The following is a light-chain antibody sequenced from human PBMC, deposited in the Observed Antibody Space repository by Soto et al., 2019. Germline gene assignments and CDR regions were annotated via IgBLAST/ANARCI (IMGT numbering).Light chain of an antibody. CDR1: TSNVGNSY. CDR3: AAWDDNLSGIV. CDR2: SFS. V-gene: IGLV1-47*02. J-gene: IGLJ7*01. Sequence: QSVLTQPPSASGTAGEGVTISCSGSTSNVGNSYVYWYQQVPGTAPKLLVNSFSERPSGVPDRFFSSKAGTTASLAVSGLRSEDEADYYCAAWDDNLSGIVFGGGTQLTVL.